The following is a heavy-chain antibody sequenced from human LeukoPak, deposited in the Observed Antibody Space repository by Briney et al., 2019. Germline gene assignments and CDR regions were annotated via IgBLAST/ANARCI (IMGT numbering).Heavy chain of an antibody. Sequence: GGSLRLSCAASRITFSDYGMHWVRQVPGKGLEWVAFIWYDGSNKYYADSVKGRFTISRDNAKNSLYLQINSLRAEDTAVYYCARRYCSGGSCYSSAFDIWGQGTMVTVSS. CDR1: RITFSDYG. CDR2: IWYDGSNK. V-gene: IGHV3-33*03. CDR3: ARRYCSGGSCYSSAFDI. J-gene: IGHJ3*02. D-gene: IGHD2-15*01.